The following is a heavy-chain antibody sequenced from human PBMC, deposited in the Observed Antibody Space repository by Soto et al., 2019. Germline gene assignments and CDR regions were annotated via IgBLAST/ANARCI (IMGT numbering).Heavy chain of an antibody. Sequence: SETLSLTCTVSGGSISSGGYYWSWIRQDPGKGLEWIGYIYYSGVTYYNPSLKSRVTISVDTSKNQFSLKLNSVTAADTAVYYCARVGRNYDSGVWGGYFEYWGQGTLVTVSS. V-gene: IGHV4-31*03. D-gene: IGHD3-22*01. CDR3: ARVGRNYDSGVWGGYFEY. CDR1: GGSISSGGYY. CDR2: IYYSGVT. J-gene: IGHJ4*02.